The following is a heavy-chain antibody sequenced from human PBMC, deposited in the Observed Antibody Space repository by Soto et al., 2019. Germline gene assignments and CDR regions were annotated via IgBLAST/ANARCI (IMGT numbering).Heavy chain of an antibody. V-gene: IGHV3-73*01. D-gene: IGHD4-17*01. J-gene: IGHJ4*02. CDR1: VFTFSGSA. CDR3: TSTVTTAY. CDR2: IRSKANSYAT. Sequence: PGGSLRLSCAASVFTFSGSAMHWVRQASGKGLEWVGRIRSKANSYATAYAASVKGRFTIPRDDSKNTAYLQMNSLKTEDTAVYYCTSTVTTAYWGQGTLVTVSS.